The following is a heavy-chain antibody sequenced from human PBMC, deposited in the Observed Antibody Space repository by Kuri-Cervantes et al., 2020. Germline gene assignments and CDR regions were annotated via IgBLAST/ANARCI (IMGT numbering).Heavy chain of an antibody. D-gene: IGHD4-11*01. CDR1: GYTFTSYG. V-gene: IGHV1-18*01. J-gene: IGHJ6*02. CDR3: ARGVTTAVYYYYGMDV. Sequence: ASVKVSCKASGYTFTSYGISWVRQAPGQELEWMGWISAYNGNTNYAQKLQGRVTITADKSTSTAYMELSSLRSEDTAVYYCARGVTTAVYYYYGMDVWGQGTTVTVSS. CDR2: ISAYNGNT.